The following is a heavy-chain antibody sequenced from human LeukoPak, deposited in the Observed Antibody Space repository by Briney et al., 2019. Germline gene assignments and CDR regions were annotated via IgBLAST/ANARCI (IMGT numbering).Heavy chain of an antibody. CDR3: AKDSGGSYSGYMDV. V-gene: IGHV3-30*02. CDR1: EFTFNSYG. CDR2: IRYDGTNK. J-gene: IGHJ6*03. Sequence: GGSLRLSCAASEFTFNSYGMHWVRQAPGKGLEWVALIRYDGTNKYYADSVKGRFTISRDNSKNTLYLQMNSLRAEDTAVYYCAKDSGGSYSGYMDVWGKGTTATVSS. D-gene: IGHD1-26*01.